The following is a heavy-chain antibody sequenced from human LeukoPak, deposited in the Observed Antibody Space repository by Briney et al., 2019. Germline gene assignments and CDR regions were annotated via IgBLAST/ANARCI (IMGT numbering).Heavy chain of an antibody. D-gene: IGHD1-1*01. J-gene: IGHJ6*03. CDR1: GGTFSSYA. CDR2: IIPIFGTA. V-gene: IGHV1-69*06. CDR3: ARGRATGTTPYYYYMDV. Sequence: SVKVSCKASGGTFSSYAISWVRQAPGQGLEWMGGIIPIFGTANYAQKFQGRVTITADKSTSTAYMELSSLRSEDTAVYYCARGRATGTTPYYYYMDVWGKGTTVTISS.